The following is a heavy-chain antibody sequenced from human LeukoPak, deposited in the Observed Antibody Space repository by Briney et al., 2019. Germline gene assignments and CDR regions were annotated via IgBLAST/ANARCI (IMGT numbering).Heavy chain of an antibody. D-gene: IGHD1-26*01. Sequence: SETLSLTCTVSGGSISSYYWSWIRQPPGKGLEWIGDIYYSGSTNYNPSLKSRVTISVDTSKNQFSLRLSSATAADTAVYYSARLASGSYGPLTPFDYWGQGTLVTVSS. CDR2: IYYSGST. V-gene: IGHV4-59*08. CDR1: GGSISSYY. J-gene: IGHJ4*02. CDR3: ARLASGSYGPLTPFDY.